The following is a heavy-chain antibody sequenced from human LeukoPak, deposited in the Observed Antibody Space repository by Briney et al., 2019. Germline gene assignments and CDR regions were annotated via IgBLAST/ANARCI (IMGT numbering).Heavy chain of an antibody. CDR3: ARDRGWLQFLDS. J-gene: IGHJ4*02. CDR1: GFAFETYW. CDR2: IRNDGSNK. Sequence: GGSLGLSCTASGFAFETYWMHWVRQAPGKGLEWVALIRNDGSNKYYADSVEGRFTISRDNSKDTLYLQMNSLRVEDTAVYYWARDRGWLQFLDSWGQGTLVTVSS. V-gene: IGHV3-33*08. D-gene: IGHD5-24*01.